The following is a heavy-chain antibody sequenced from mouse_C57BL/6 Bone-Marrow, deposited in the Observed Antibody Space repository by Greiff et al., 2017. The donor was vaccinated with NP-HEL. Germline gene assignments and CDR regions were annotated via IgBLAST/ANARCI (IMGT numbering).Heavy chain of an antibody. J-gene: IGHJ2*01. Sequence: QVQLQQSGAELVRPGASVTLSCKASGYTFTDYEMHWVKQTPVHGLEWIGAIDPETGGTAYNQKFKGKAILTADKSSSTAYMELRSLTSEDSAVYYGTRRDYGNYCTSLDYWGQGTTLTVSS. CDR3: TRRDYGNYCTSLDY. CDR1: GYTFTDYE. D-gene: IGHD2-1*01. CDR2: IDPETGGT. V-gene: IGHV1-15*01.